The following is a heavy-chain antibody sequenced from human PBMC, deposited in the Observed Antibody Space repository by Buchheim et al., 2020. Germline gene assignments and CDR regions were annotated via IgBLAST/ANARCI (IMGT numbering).Heavy chain of an antibody. CDR3: AKDFRRAFDY. V-gene: IGHV3-30*18. J-gene: IGHJ4*02. CDR2: ISYDGSNK. Sequence: QVQLVESGGGVVQPGRSLRLSCAASGFTFSSYGMHWVRQAPGKGLEWVSVISYDGSNKYYADSVKGRFTISRDNSKNKLYLQMNSLRAEDTAVYYCAKDFRRAFDYWGQGTL. CDR1: GFTFSSYG.